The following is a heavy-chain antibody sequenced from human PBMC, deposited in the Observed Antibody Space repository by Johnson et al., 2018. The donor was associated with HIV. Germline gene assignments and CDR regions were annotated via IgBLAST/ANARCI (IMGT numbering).Heavy chain of an antibody. CDR2: INWNGGST. Sequence: VQLVESGGGLIQPGGSLRLSCAASGFTVSSNYMSWVRQAPGKGLEWVSGINWNGGSTGYADSMKGRFTISRDNAKNSLYLQMNSLRAEDTALYYCAKEESGSFLGFDLWGRGTMVTVSS. CDR3: AKEESGSFLGFDL. CDR1: GFTVSSNY. V-gene: IGHV3-20*04. D-gene: IGHD1-26*01. J-gene: IGHJ3*01.